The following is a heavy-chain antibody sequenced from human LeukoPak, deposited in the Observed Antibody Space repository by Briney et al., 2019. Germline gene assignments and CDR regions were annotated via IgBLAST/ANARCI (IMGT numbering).Heavy chain of an antibody. CDR2: IYSGGST. CDR1: GGTVSSNY. J-gene: IGHJ4*02. D-gene: IGHD5-18*01. CDR3: ARGGVEYSYGYSPIRATERHY. Sequence: PGGSLRLSCAASGGTVSSNYMSWVRQAPGKGLEWVSVIYSGGSTYYADSVKGRFTISRDNSKNTLYLQMNSLRAEDTAVDYCARGGVEYSYGYSPIRATERHYWGQGTLVTVSS. V-gene: IGHV3-53*01.